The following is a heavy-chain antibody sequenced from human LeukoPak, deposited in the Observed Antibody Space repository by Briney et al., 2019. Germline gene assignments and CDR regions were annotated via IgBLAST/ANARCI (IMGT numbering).Heavy chain of an antibody. J-gene: IGHJ5*02. D-gene: IGHD3-3*01. Sequence: ASVKVSCKASGGTFSSYAISWVRQAPGQGLEWMGWINPNSGGTNYAQKFQGRVTMTRDTSISTAYKELSRLRSDDTAVYYCARAPGQTYYDFWSGYYTGMGWFDPWGQGTLVTVSS. CDR3: ARAPGQTYYDFWSGYYTGMGWFDP. CDR2: INPNSGGT. V-gene: IGHV1-2*02. CDR1: GGTFSSYA.